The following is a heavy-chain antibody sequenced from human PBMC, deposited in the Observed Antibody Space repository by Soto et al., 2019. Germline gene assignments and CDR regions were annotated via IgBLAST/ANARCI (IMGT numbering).Heavy chain of an antibody. D-gene: IGHD5-12*01. CDR2: IIPILGIA. CDR1: GGTFSSYT. J-gene: IGHJ4*02. Sequence: QVKLVQSGAEVKKPGSSVKVSCKASGGTFSSYTISWVRQAPGQGLEWMGRIIPILGIANYAQKFQGRVTITADKSTSTAYMELSSVRSEDTAVYYCARGGMATIFVAGYYFDYWVQGTLVTVSA. CDR3: ARGGMATIFVAGYYFDY. V-gene: IGHV1-69*02.